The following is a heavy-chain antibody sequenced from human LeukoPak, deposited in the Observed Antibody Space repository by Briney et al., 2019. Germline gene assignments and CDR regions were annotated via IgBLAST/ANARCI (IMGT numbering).Heavy chain of an antibody. V-gene: IGHV4-4*07. CDR1: GGSISSYY. CDR2: VYTSGST. J-gene: IGHJ4*02. CDR3: ARGIVLMHYASFDY. D-gene: IGHD2-8*01. Sequence: SETLSLTCTVSGGSISSYYWSWLRQPAGKGLEWIGRVYTSGSTNYNPSLKSRVTMSVDTSKNQFSLKLSSVTAADTAVYYCARGIVLMHYASFDYWGQGSLVTVSS.